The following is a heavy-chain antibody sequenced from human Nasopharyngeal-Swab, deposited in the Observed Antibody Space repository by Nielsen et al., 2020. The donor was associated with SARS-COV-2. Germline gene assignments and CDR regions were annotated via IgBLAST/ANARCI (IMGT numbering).Heavy chain of an antibody. J-gene: IGHJ6*02. V-gene: IGHV3-33*01. CDR1: GFILNTYG. D-gene: IGHD3-16*01. CDR2: SWYDGTDT. CDR3: ARLLGPRFGLDV. Sequence: GGSLRLSCATSGFILNTYGIHWVRQAPGKGLEWVAVSWYDGTDTFYADSVRDRITITRDKSKTRLTLQMYNSRVDDTALYYCARLLGPRFGLDVWGQGTTVTVSS.